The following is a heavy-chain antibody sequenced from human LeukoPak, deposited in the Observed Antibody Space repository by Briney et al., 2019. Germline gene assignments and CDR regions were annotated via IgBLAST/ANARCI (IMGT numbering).Heavy chain of an antibody. J-gene: IGHJ5*02. CDR2: IYSCGST. Sequence: GGSLRLSCAASGFTVSSNYMSWVRQAPGKGLEWVSVIYSCGSTYYADSVKGRFTISRDNSKNTLYLQMNSLRAEDTAVYYCARGSGYDSPFDPWGQGTLVTVSS. CDR3: ARGSGYDSPFDP. V-gene: IGHV3-53*01. D-gene: IGHD5-12*01. CDR1: GFTVSSNY.